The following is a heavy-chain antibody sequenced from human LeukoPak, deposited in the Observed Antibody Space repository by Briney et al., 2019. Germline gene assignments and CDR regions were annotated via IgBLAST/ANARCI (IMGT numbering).Heavy chain of an antibody. CDR1: GGSISSSNW. J-gene: IGHJ6*02. CDR3: ARESWDIVVVPAATGDYYGMDV. V-gene: IGHV4-4*02. D-gene: IGHD2-2*01. Sequence: PSETLSLTCAVSGGSISSSNWWSWVRQPPGKGLEWIGEIYHSGSTNHNPSLKSRATISVDTSKNQFSLKLSSVTAADTAVYYCARESWDIVVVPAATGDYYGMDVWGQGTTVTVSS. CDR2: IYHSGST.